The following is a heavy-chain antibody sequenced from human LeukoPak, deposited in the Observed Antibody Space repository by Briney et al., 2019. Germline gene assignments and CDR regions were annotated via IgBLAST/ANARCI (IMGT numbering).Heavy chain of an antibody. CDR1: GYTFTGYY. Sequence: GASVKVSCKASGYTFTGYYIHWVRQAPGQGLEWMGWINPNSGGTNYAQKFQGRVTMTRDTSISTAYMELSRLGSDDTAVYYCARDPTTVVTLDIWGQGTMVTVSS. CDR2: INPNSGGT. J-gene: IGHJ3*02. D-gene: IGHD4-23*01. CDR3: ARDPTTVVTLDI. V-gene: IGHV1-2*02.